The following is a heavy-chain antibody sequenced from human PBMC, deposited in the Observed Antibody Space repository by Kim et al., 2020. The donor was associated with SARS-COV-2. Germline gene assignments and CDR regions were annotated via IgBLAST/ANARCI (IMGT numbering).Heavy chain of an antibody. J-gene: IGHJ5*02. CDR1: GFTFSSYW. V-gene: IGHV3-7*01. CDR3: ARDPPFRITMVRGVNEMGPKS. D-gene: IGHD3-10*01. CDR2: IKQDGSEK. Sequence: GGSLRLSCAASGFTFSSYWMSWVRQAPGKGLEWVANIKQDGSEKYYVDSVKGRFTISRDNAKNSLYLQMNSLRAEDTAVYYCARDPPFRITMVRGVNEMGPKSWGQGTLVTVSS.